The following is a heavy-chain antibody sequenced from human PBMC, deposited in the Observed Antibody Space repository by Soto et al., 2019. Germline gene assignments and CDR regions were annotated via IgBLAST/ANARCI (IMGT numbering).Heavy chain of an antibody. CDR1: GYTFTSYA. V-gene: IGHV1-3*01. D-gene: IGHD3-22*01. CDR3: ARKYYYDSSGHNWFDP. J-gene: IGHJ5*02. CDR2: INAGNGNT. Sequence: QVPLVQSGAGVKKPGASVKVSCKASGYTFTSYAMHWVRQAPGQRLEWMGWINAGNGNTKYSQKFQGRVTITRDTSASTAYMELSSLRSEDTAVYYCARKYYYDSSGHNWFDPWGQGTLVTVSS.